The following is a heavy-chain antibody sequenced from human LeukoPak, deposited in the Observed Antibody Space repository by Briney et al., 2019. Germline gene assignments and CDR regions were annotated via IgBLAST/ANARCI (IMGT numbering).Heavy chain of an antibody. CDR3: ARGVYDFWSGPLYYMDV. J-gene: IGHJ6*03. D-gene: IGHD3-3*01. V-gene: IGHV3-74*01. CDR2: INTDGSST. Sequence: GGSLRLSCAASGFTFSSYWLHWVRQAPGKGLVWVSRINTDGSSTSYADSVKGRFTISRDNAKNTLYLQMNGLRAEDTAVYYCARGVYDFWSGPLYYMDVWGKGTTVTVSS. CDR1: GFTFSSYW.